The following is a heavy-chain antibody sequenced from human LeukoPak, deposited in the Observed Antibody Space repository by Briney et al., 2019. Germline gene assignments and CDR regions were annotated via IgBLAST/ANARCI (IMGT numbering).Heavy chain of an antibody. CDR3: ARDQRMVATNYYYGMDV. Sequence: SETLSLTCAVYGGSFSGYYWSWIRQPPGKGLEWIGEINHSGSTNYNPSLKSRVTISVDTSKNQFSLKLGSVTAADTAVYYCARDQRMVATNYYYGMDVWGQGTTVTVSS. D-gene: IGHD5-12*01. CDR1: GGSFSGYY. CDR2: INHSGST. J-gene: IGHJ6*02. V-gene: IGHV4-34*01.